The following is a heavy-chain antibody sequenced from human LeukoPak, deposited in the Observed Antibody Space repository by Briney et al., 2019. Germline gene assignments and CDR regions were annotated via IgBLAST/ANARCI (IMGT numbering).Heavy chain of an antibody. CDR2: INPGDSDT. Sequence: GESLKISCQASGYRFTSSWIGWARQMPGKGLEWMAIINPGDSDTRYSPSFQGQVTISADKSISTVYLQWGSLKASYPAMYYCARHPGAGWFDPWGQGTLVTVSS. CDR3: ARHPGAGWFDP. D-gene: IGHD3-10*01. J-gene: IGHJ5*02. CDR1: GYRFTSSW. V-gene: IGHV5-51*01.